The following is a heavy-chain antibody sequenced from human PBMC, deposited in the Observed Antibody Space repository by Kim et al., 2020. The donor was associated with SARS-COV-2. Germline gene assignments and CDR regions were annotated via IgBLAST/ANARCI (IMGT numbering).Heavy chain of an antibody. CDR1: GGTFSSYA. J-gene: IGHJ4*02. Sequence: SVKVSCKASGGTFSSYAISWVRQAPGQGLEWMGRIIPILGIANYAQKFQGRVTITADKSTSTAYMELSSLRSEDTAVYYCARMGCSGGSCYSEVDYWGQ. CDR2: IIPILGIA. D-gene: IGHD2-15*01. V-gene: IGHV1-69*04. CDR3: ARMGCSGGSCYSEVDY.